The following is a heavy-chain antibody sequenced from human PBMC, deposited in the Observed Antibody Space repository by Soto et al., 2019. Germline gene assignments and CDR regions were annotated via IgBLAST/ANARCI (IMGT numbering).Heavy chain of an antibody. CDR1: GFTFSNYW. CDR3: GRDPGFGALDY. D-gene: IGHD3-10*01. Sequence: TGGSLRLSCAASGFTFSNYWMTWVRQAPGKGLEWVANINQDGSVKTYLDSMKGRLTISRDNAQDSVYLQMDSLRAEDTAIYYCGRDPGFGALDYWGQGTLVTVSS. V-gene: IGHV3-7*01. J-gene: IGHJ4*02. CDR2: INQDGSVK.